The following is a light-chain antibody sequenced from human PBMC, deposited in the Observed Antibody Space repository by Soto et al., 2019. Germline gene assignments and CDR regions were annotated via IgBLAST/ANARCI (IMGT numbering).Light chain of an antibody. V-gene: IGKV3-20*01. Sequence: EVVLTQSPGTLSLSPGERATLSCRASQTVSNNYFAWYQQKSRQAPGLLIFGSSDMATGTRDKFRGSGSGRDSTLTFSRLGSDDFAVYYCQEDGSSFPYTFGQRTKLEIK. CDR3: QEDGSSFPYT. CDR1: QTVSNNY. J-gene: IGKJ2*01. CDR2: GSS.